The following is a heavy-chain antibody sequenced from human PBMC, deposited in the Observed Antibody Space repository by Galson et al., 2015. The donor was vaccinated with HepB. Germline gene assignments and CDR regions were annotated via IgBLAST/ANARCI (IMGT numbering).Heavy chain of an antibody. CDR3: AREGYYDSSGYSVY. V-gene: IGHV3-48*02. CDR1: GFTFSSYS. J-gene: IGHJ4*02. CDR2: ISSSSSTI. Sequence: SLRLSCAASGFTFSSYSMNWVRQAPGKGLEWVSYISSSSSTIYYADSMKGRFTISRDNAKNSLYLQMNSLRDEDTAVYYCAREGYYDSSGYSVYWGQGTLVTVSS. D-gene: IGHD3-22*01.